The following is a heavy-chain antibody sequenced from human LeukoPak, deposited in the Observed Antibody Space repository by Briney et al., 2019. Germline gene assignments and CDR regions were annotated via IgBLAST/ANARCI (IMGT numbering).Heavy chain of an antibody. D-gene: IGHD3-3*01. CDR3: ARGPRLGVVERDAFDI. J-gene: IGHJ3*02. V-gene: IGHV3-21*01. CDR2: ISISSNYI. CDR1: GFTFSRYS. Sequence: GGSLRLSCAASGFTFSRYSMNWVRQAPGKGLEWVSSISISSNYIYYTDSVKGRCTISRDNDKNSLYLQMNSLRAEDTAVYFCARGPRLGVVERDAFDIWGQGTMVTVSS.